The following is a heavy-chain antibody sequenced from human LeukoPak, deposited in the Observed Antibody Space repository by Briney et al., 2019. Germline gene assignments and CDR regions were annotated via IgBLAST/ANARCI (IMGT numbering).Heavy chain of an antibody. V-gene: IGHV1-58*02. CDR3: ARGPEYGTSDYYLHWFDP. CDR1: GFTFTSSA. CDR2: IVVGSGNT. Sequence: SVKVSCKASGFTFTSSAMQWVRQARGQRLEWIGWIVVGSGNTNYAQKFQERVTITRDMSTSTAYMELSSLRSEDTAVYYCARGPEYGTSDYYLHWFDPWGQGALVTVSS. D-gene: IGHD3-22*01. J-gene: IGHJ5*02.